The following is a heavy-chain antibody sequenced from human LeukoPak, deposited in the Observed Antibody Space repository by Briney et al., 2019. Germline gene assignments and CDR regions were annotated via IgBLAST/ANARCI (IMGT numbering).Heavy chain of an antibody. J-gene: IGHJ5*02. V-gene: IGHV1-2*02. CDR3: ARGGYSSSWRNWFDP. CDR2: INPNSGGT. D-gene: IGHD6-13*01. Sequence: ASVKVSCKASGYTFTGPYIHWMRQAPGQGLEWMGWINPNSGGTKYAQKFQGRVTMTRDTSTSTAYMELSGLRPDDTAAYYCARGGYSSSWRNWFDPWGQGTLVTVSS. CDR1: GYTFTGPY.